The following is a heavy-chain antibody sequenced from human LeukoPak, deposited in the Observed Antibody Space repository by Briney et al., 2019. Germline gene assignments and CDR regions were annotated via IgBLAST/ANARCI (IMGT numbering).Heavy chain of an antibody. CDR3: AKDQGAVAGQTPFDY. D-gene: IGHD6-19*01. V-gene: IGHV3-23*01. J-gene: IGHJ4*02. CDR2: ISGSGGST. CDR1: GFTFSSYA. Sequence: PGGSLRLSCAASGFTFSSYAMSWVRQAPGKGLEWVSAISGSGGSTYYADSVKGRFTISRDNSKNTLYLQMNSLRAEDTAVYYRAKDQGAVAGQTPFDYWGQGTLVTVSS.